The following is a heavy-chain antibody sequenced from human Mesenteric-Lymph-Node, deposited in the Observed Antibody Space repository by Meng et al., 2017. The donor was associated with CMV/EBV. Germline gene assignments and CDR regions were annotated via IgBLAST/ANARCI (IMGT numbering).Heavy chain of an antibody. D-gene: IGHD1-14*01. CDR3: ARGPGELHRGGYSYYGLDV. J-gene: IGHJ6*02. CDR1: GFTVSSNY. Sequence: GKSLKISCAASGFTVSSNYMSWVRQAPGKGLGWVSVIYSGGSTYYADSVKGRFTISRDNSKNTLYLQMNSLRAEDTAVYYCARGPGELHRGGYSYYGLDVWGQGTTVTVSS. V-gene: IGHV3-53*01. CDR2: IYSGGST.